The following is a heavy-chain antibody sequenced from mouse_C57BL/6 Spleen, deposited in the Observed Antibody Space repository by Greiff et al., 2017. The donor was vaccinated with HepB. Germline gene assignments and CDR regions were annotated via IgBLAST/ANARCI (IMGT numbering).Heavy chain of an antibody. V-gene: IGHV3-8*01. Sequence: DVKLVESGPGLAKPSQTLSLTCSVTGYSITSDYWNWIRKFPGNKLEYMGYISYSGSTYYNPSLKSRISITRDTSKNQYYLQLNSVTTEDTATYYCARSLTGTNYAMDYWGQGTSVTVSS. CDR1: GYSITSDY. J-gene: IGHJ4*01. CDR3: ARSLTGTNYAMDY. D-gene: IGHD4-1*01. CDR2: ISYSGST.